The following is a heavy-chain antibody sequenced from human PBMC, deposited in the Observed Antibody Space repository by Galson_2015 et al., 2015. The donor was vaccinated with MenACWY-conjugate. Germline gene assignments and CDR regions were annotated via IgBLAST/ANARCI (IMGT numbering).Heavy chain of an antibody. V-gene: IGHV1-69*13. CDR1: GGTFSSYA. D-gene: IGHD1-26*01. J-gene: IGHJ6*03. Sequence: SVKVSCKASGGTFSSYAISWVRQAPGQGLEWMGGIIPIFGTANYAQKFQGRVTITADESTSTAYMELSSLRSEDTAVYYCARGPYSGSYYYYYYYYMDVWGKGTTVTVSS. CDR3: ARGPYSGSYYYYYYYYMDV. CDR2: IIPIFGTA.